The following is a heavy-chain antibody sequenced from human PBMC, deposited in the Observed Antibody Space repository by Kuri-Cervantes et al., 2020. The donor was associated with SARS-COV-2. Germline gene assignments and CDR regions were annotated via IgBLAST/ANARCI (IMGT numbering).Heavy chain of an antibody. J-gene: IGHJ4*02. V-gene: IGHV3-7*03. CDR3: VGHGSSSI. Sequence: GGSLRLSCAASGFTFRSYWMSWVRQAPGKGLEWVANIKPDGSEKNYVDSVKGRFTISRDDSKNTLYVHMNNLRVGDTAVYYCVGHGSSSIWGQGTLVTVSS. CDR2: IKPDGSEK. D-gene: IGHD6-13*01. CDR1: GFTFRSYW.